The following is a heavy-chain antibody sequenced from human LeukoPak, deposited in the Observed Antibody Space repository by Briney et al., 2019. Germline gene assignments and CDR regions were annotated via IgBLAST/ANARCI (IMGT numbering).Heavy chain of an antibody. V-gene: IGHV3-66*01. J-gene: IGHJ4*02. Sequence: PGGSLRLSYAASGFTVSSNYMSWVRQAPGKGLEGVSVIYSGGSTYCGDSVKGRFTISRDNSKNTLYLQMNSLRAEDTAVYYCARDLAVQQWLVGFDYWGQGTLVTVSS. D-gene: IGHD6-19*01. CDR3: ARDLAVQQWLVGFDY. CDR2: IYSGGST. CDR1: GFTVSSNY.